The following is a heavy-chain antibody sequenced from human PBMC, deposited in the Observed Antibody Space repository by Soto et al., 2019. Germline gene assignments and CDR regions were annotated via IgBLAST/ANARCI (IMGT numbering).Heavy chain of an antibody. V-gene: IGHV4-31*03. J-gene: IGHJ3*02. CDR3: ARDFGRGAGAFDI. CDR1: GGSISSGGYY. D-gene: IGHD1-26*01. CDR2: IYYSGST. Sequence: QVQLQESGPGLVKPSQTLSLTCTVSGGSISSGGYYWSWIRQHPGKGLEWIGYIYYSGSTYYNPSLQSRVTISVDTSKNQFSLKLSSVTAADTAVYYCARDFGRGAGAFDIWGQGTMVTVSS.